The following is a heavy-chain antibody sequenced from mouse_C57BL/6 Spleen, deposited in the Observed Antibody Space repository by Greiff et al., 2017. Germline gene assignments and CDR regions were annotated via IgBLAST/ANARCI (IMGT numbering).Heavy chain of an antibody. D-gene: IGHD1-1*01. CDR2: ISYDGSN. Sequence: EVKLMESGPGLVKPSQSLSLTCSVTGYSITSGYYWNWIRQFPGNKLEWMGYISYDGSNNYNPSLKNRISITRDTSKNQFFLKLNSVTTEDTATYYCARGSYGSRGDAMDYWGQGTSVTVSS. CDR1: GYSITSGYY. V-gene: IGHV3-6*01. CDR3: ARGSYGSRGDAMDY. J-gene: IGHJ4*01.